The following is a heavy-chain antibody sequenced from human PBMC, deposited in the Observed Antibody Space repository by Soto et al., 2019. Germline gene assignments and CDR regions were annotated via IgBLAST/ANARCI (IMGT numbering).Heavy chain of an antibody. V-gene: IGHV5-10-1*01. Sequence: GESLKISCKGSGYSFTSYWISWVRQMPGKGLEWMGRIEPSDSYTNYSPSFQGHVTISADKSISTAYLQWSSLKASDTAMYYCARGPSIAGTQDHWFDPWGKGTLVTVSS. CDR3: ARGPSIAGTQDHWFDP. CDR1: GYSFTSYW. CDR2: IEPSDSYT. J-gene: IGHJ5*02. D-gene: IGHD6-6*01.